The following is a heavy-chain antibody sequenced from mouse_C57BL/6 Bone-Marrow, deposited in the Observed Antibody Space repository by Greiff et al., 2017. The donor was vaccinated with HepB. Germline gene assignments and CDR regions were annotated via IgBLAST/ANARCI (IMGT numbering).Heavy chain of an antibody. D-gene: IGHD2-1*01. CDR1: GYAFSSSW. CDR2: IYPGDGDT. Sequence: QVQLQQSGPELVKPGASVKISCKASGYAFSSSWMNWVKQRPGKGLEWIGRIYPGDGDTNYKGKFKGKATLTADKSSSTAYMQISSLTSEDSAVYFCAVYGNYDYWGQGTTLTVSS. CDR3: AVYGNYDY. V-gene: IGHV1-82*01. J-gene: IGHJ2*01.